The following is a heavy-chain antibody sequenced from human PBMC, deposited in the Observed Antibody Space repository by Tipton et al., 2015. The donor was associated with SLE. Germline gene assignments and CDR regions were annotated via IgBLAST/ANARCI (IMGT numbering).Heavy chain of an antibody. Sequence: QSGAEVKKPGASVKVSCKASGYTFTDYYMHWVRQAPGQGLEWMGWINPNSGGTNYAQKFQGRVTMTRDTSISTAYMELSRLRSDDTAVYYCATHCGSTNCYGSYFYMDVWGKGTTVTVSS. CDR2: INPNSGGT. J-gene: IGHJ6*03. CDR3: ATHCGSTNCYGSYFYMDV. D-gene: IGHD2-2*01. V-gene: IGHV1-2*02. CDR1: GYTFTDYY.